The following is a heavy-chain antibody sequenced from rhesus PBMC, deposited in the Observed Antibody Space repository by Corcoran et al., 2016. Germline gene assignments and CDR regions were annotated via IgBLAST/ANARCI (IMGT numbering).Heavy chain of an antibody. Sequence: QVQLQESGPGLVKPSETLSLTCAVSGGSFSGYYWGWIRQPPGKGLEWLGYISGSSGGTAYNPSLKSRVTISTDTSKNQFSLKLSSVTAADTAVYYCARGSEQRLVRFDAFDFWGQGLRVTVSS. CDR1: GGSFSGYY. CDR3: ARGSEQRLVRFDAFDF. J-gene: IGHJ3*01. D-gene: IGHD6-31*01. V-gene: IGHV4-165*01. CDR2: ISGSSGGT.